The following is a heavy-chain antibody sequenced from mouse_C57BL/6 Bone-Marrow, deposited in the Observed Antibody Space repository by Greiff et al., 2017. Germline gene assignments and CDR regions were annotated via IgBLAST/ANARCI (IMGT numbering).Heavy chain of an antibody. CDR3: TSPITTVVAPFAY. CDR1: GFNIKDYY. Sequence: EVQLVESGAELVRPGASVKLSCTASGFNIKDYYMHWVKQRPEQGLEWIGRIDPEDGDTEYAPKFQGKATMTADTSSNTAYLQLSSLTSEDTAVYYCTSPITTVVAPFAYWGQGTLVTVSA. V-gene: IGHV14-1*01. CDR2: IDPEDGDT. D-gene: IGHD1-1*01. J-gene: IGHJ3*01.